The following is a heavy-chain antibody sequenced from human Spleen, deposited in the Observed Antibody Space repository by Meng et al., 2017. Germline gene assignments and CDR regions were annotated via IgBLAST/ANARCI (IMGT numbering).Heavy chain of an antibody. Sequence: GGSLRLSCAASGFTFPSYWMNWVRQAPGKGLQGVANMKQDGSEEYYVDSVKGRFTISRDNARDSLFLQMNSLRAEDTAVYYCVRDANYYGRGRYFSYGLDVWGPGTTVTVSS. J-gene: IGHJ6*02. V-gene: IGHV3-7*01. CDR1: GFTFPSYW. CDR3: VRDANYYGRGRYFSYGLDV. D-gene: IGHD3-10*01. CDR2: MKQDGSEE.